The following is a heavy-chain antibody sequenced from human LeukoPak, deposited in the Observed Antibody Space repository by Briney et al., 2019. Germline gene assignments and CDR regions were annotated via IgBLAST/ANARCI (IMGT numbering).Heavy chain of an antibody. Sequence: GGSLRLSCAASGFTFSSYEMNWVRQAPGKGLEWLSYISSSGSTIYYADSVKGRFTISRDNAKNSLYLQMNSLRAEDTAVYYCAREGCSSTNCPGYYYYGMDVWGQGTTVTVSS. V-gene: IGHV3-48*03. CDR1: GFTFSSYE. CDR2: ISSSGSTI. D-gene: IGHD2-2*01. CDR3: AREGCSSTNCPGYYYYGMDV. J-gene: IGHJ6*02.